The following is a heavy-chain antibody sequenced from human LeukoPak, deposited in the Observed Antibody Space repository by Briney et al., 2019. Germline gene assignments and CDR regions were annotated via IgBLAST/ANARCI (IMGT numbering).Heavy chain of an antibody. J-gene: IGHJ4*02. D-gene: IGHD3-16*01. V-gene: IGHV3-48*03. CDR2: ISSSGSTI. Sequence: PGGSLRLSCAASGFTFSSYEMNWVRQAPGKGLEWVSYISSSGSTIYYADSVKGRFTISRDNAKNSLYLQMNSLRAEDTAVYYCARENRGSYGEAHFDYWGQGTLVTVSS. CDR3: ARENRGSYGEAHFDY. CDR1: GFTFSSYE.